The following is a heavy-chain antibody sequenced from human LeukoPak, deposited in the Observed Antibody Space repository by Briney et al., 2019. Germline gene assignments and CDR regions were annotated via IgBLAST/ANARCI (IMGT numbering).Heavy chain of an antibody. CDR3: ARDPPFGSSSWYPGDY. CDR2: ISALNGNT. Sequence: ASVTVSCKASGYTFNNYGMSWVRQAPGRGLEWMGWISALNGNTEFAQKVQDRITLSTDVATETAHMELKSLRSDDTAVYYCARDPPFGSSSWYPGDYWGQGTLVTVSS. V-gene: IGHV1-18*01. CDR1: GYTFNNYG. J-gene: IGHJ4*02. D-gene: IGHD6-13*01.